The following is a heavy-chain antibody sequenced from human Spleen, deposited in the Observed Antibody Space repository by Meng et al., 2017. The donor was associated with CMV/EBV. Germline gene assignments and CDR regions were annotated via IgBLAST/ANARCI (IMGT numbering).Heavy chain of an antibody. J-gene: IGHJ3*02. Sequence: ASVKVSCKASGYTFTGYYMHWVRQAPGQGLEWMGCINPNSGGTNYAQNFQGRVTMARDTSISTAYMELSRLRSDDTAVYYCARSPRRGDACDIWGQGTMVTVSS. CDR1: GYTFTGYY. CDR2: INPNSGGT. CDR3: ARSPRRGDACDI. V-gene: IGHV1-2*02.